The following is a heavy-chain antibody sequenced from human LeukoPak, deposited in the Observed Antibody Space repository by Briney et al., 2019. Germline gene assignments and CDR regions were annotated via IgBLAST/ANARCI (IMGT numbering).Heavy chain of an antibody. Sequence: PGGSLRLSCAASGFDLNTYEMNWVRQAPGKGLEWIADITISGHTKNYADSVKGRFTISKDNPGASLYLDMHSLRAEDTAIYYCAIWTSGNYWGQGTLVTVSS. D-gene: IGHD1-1*01. CDR1: GFDLNTYE. CDR3: AIWTSGNY. V-gene: IGHV3-48*03. J-gene: IGHJ4*02. CDR2: ITISGHTK.